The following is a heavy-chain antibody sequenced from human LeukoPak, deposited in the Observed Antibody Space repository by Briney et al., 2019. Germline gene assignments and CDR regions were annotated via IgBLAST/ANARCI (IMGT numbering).Heavy chain of an antibody. CDR2: ISSCGSTI. V-gene: IGHV3-48*03. D-gene: IGHD4-17*01. Sequence: GGSLRLSCAASGFTFSGYEMNWVRQAPGKGLEWVSYISSCGSTIYYADSVKGRFTISRDNAKNSLYLQMNSLRAEDTAVYYCARDQLGGDPHGYYYYYMDVWGKGTTVTVSS. J-gene: IGHJ6*03. CDR1: GFTFSGYE. CDR3: ARDQLGGDPHGYYYYYMDV.